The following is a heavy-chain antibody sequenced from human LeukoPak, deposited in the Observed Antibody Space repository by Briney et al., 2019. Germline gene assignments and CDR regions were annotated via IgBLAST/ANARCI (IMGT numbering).Heavy chain of an antibody. Sequence: SETLSLTCTVSGGSISSSSYYWGWIRQPPGTGLEWIGSIYYSGSTYYNPSLKSRVTISIDTSKNQFSLKLSSVTAADTAVYYCAREYYYVYDYWGQGTLVTVSS. CDR3: AREYYYVYDY. CDR1: GGSISSSSYY. D-gene: IGHD3-10*02. V-gene: IGHV4-39*07. J-gene: IGHJ4*02. CDR2: IYYSGST.